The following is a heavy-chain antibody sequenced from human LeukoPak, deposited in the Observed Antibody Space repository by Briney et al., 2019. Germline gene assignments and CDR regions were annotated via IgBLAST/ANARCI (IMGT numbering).Heavy chain of an antibody. D-gene: IGHD4-23*01. J-gene: IGHJ6*02. Sequence: SETXSXXXTVSGGSISSSSYYWGWIRQPPGKGLEWIGSMYYSGSTDYNPSLKSRVTISVDTSKNQFSLKLSSVTAADTAVYYCARVGGTPDMDVWGQGTTVTVSS. CDR2: MYYSGST. CDR1: GGSISSSSYY. V-gene: IGHV4-39*01. CDR3: ARVGGTPDMDV.